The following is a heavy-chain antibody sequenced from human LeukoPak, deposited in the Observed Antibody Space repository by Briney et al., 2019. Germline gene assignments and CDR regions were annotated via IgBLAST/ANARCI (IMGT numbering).Heavy chain of an antibody. CDR1: GFTFSSYG. D-gene: IGHD2-15*01. J-gene: IGHJ4*02. CDR3: AKALRVASRWYYFDY. V-gene: IGHV3-30*18. Sequence: PGGSLRLSCAASGFTFSSYGMHWVRQAPGKGLEWVAVISYDGSNKYYADSVKGRFTISRDNSKNTLYLQMNSLRAEDTAVYYCAKALRVASRWYYFDYWGQGTLVTVSS. CDR2: ISYDGSNK.